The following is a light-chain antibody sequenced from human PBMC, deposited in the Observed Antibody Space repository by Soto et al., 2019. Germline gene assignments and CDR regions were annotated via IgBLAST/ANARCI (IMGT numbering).Light chain of an antibody. CDR3: SSYAGSNNLGV. CDR2: EVS. V-gene: IGLV2-8*01. J-gene: IGLJ1*01. Sequence: SGLAQPPSASGSPGQSVTISCTGTSSDVGGYNYVSWYQQHPGKAPKLMIYEVSKRPSGVPDRFSGSKSGNTASLTVSGLQAEDEADYYCSSYAGSNNLGVFGTGTKVTVL. CDR1: SSDVGGYNY.